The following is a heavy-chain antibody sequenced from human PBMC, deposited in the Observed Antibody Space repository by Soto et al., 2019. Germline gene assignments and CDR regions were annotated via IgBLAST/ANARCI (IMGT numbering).Heavy chain of an antibody. V-gene: IGHV3-7*03. CDR3: AKLNWNLVLNFDY. CDR1: GFTFNTYW. D-gene: IGHD1-1*01. Sequence: GGSLRLSCAASGFTFNTYWMNWVRQAPGKGLEWVANIRFDGSEKYYVDSVKGRFSVSRDNSKNTLYLQMNSLRAEDTAVYYCAKLNWNLVLNFDYWGQGTLVTVSS. CDR2: IRFDGSEK. J-gene: IGHJ4*02.